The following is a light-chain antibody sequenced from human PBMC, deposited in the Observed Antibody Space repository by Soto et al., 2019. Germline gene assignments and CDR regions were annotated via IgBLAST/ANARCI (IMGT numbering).Light chain of an antibody. CDR1: ISDIGGYNY. CDR3: SSYTTTTTQVV. Sequence: QSLLTLAASVSGSPGQSITISCTGTISDIGGYNYVSWYQQHPGKAPKLMIYEVSDRPSGVSTRFSGAKYGNTASLTISGLQAEDEAYYYCSSYTTTTTQVVFGGGTKVTVL. CDR2: EVS. V-gene: IGLV2-14*01. J-gene: IGLJ2*01.